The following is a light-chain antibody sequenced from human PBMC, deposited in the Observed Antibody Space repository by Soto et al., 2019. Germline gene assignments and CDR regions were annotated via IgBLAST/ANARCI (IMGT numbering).Light chain of an antibody. J-gene: IGKJ5*01. CDR2: DAS. Sequence: EIGLTQSPATLSLSPGERATLSCRASQSVSSYLAWYQQKPGQAPRLLIYDASNRATGIPARFSGSGSGTDFTLTISRLEPEDFALYYCQQYGGSPITFGQGTRLEIK. CDR1: QSVSSY. CDR3: QQYGGSPIT. V-gene: IGKV3-20*01.